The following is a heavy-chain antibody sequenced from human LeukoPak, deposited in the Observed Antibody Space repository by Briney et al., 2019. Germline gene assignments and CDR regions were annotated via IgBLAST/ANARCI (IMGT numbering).Heavy chain of an antibody. J-gene: IGHJ6*03. D-gene: IGHD1-1*01. CDR2: INPNSGGT. V-gene: IGHV1-2*02. CDR3: ARAQERQYYYYYYMDV. Sequence: AAVKVSCKASGYTFTGYYMHWVRQAPGPGLELMGFINPNSGGTNDAQKFQGRVTMTRDTSTSTAYMELSRLRSDDTAVYYCARAQERQYYYYYYMDVWGKGTTVTVSS. CDR1: GYTFTGYY.